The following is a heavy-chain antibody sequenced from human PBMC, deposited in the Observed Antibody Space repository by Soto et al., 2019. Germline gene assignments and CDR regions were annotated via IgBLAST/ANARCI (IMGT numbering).Heavy chain of an antibody. D-gene: IGHD2-2*01. CDR1: RFTFSSYS. Sequence: EVQLVESGGGLVQPGGSLRLSCAASRFTFSSYSMNWVRQAPGKGLEWVSYISSSSSTIYYADSVKGRFTISRDNAKNSLYLQMNSLRAEDTAVYYCAREALSIVVVPAAIGAFDIWGQGTMVTVSS. J-gene: IGHJ3*02. CDR3: AREALSIVVVPAAIGAFDI. CDR2: ISSSSSTI. V-gene: IGHV3-48*01.